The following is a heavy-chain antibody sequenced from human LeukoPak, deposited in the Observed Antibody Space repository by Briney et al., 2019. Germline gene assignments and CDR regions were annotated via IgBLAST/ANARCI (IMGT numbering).Heavy chain of an antibody. CDR1: GFDVSSHH. CDR3: ARGGRGSAAVVAPRSFDI. V-gene: IGHV3-53*01. D-gene: IGHD3-22*01. J-gene: IGHJ3*02. CDR2: TYTRGNS. Sequence: GGSLRLSCAASGFDVSSHHMVWVRQAPGKGLEWISVTYTRGNSYYTDSVKGRFIISRDTSKNTMDLQMNSLRPEDSALYFCARGGRGSAAVVAPRSFDIWGQGTMVAVSS.